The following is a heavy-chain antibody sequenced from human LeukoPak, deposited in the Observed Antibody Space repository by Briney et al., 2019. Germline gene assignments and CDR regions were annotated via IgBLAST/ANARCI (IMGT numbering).Heavy chain of an antibody. J-gene: IGHJ4*02. D-gene: IGHD6-19*01. CDR2: INWNGGST. V-gene: IGHV3-20*01. CDR3: ARDTYSSGFSNPFDY. Sequence: GGSLRLSCAASGFTFDDYGMSWVRQAPGKGLEWVSGINWNGGSTGYADSVKGRFTISRDNAKNPLYLQMNSLRAEDTALYHCARDTYSSGFSNPFDYWGQGTLVTVSS. CDR1: GFTFDDYG.